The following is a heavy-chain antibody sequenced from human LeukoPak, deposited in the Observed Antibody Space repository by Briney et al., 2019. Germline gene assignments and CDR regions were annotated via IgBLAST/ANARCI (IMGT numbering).Heavy chain of an antibody. CDR2: ISTSGSLI. CDR1: GFTFSSYA. V-gene: IGHV3-48*03. Sequence: GGSLRLSCAASGFTFSSYAMSWVRQAPGKGLEWVSFISTSGSLIYYADSVKGRFTISRDNAKNSLFLHMNSLRAEDTAVYYCAKVSGLGWHFDYWGQGTLVTVSS. CDR3: AKVSGLGWHFDY. D-gene: IGHD1-26*01. J-gene: IGHJ4*02.